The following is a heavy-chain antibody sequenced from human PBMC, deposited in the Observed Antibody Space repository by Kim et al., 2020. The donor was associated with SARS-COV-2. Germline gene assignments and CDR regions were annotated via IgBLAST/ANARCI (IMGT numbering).Heavy chain of an antibody. V-gene: IGHV3-30*18. Sequence: GGSLRLSCAASGFTFSSYGMHWVRQAPGKGLEWVAVISYDGSNKYYADSVKGRFTISRDNSKNTLYLQMNSLRAEDTAVYYCAKVGLRGYCSSTSCYFYYMDVWGKGTTVTVSS. CDR3: AKVGLRGYCSSTSCYFYYMDV. J-gene: IGHJ6*03. D-gene: IGHD2-2*01. CDR2: ISYDGSNK. CDR1: GFTFSSYG.